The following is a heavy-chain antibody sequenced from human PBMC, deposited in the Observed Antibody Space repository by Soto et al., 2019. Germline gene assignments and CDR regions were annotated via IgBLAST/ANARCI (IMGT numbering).Heavy chain of an antibody. J-gene: IGHJ6*04. CDR2: IDPSDSYT. V-gene: IGHV5-10-1*01. CDR1: EYNIISFW. CDR3: ARLGSSGPCYYYYGMDV. Sequence: ESLKNSSRGVEYNIISFWISWVRQIPGKGLEWMGRIDPSDSYTNCSPSFQGHVTISADKSISTAYLQWSSLKASDTAMYYCARLGSSGPCYYYYGMDVWGKGTTVTVSS. D-gene: IGHD6-25*01.